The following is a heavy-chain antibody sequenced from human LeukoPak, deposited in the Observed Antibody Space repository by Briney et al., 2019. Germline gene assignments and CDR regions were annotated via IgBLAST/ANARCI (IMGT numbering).Heavy chain of an antibody. D-gene: IGHD3-9*01. Sequence: PGGSLRLSCAASGFTFSSYAMHWVRQAPGKGLEWVAVISYDGSNKYYADSVKGRFTISRDNSKNTLYLQMNSLRAEDTAVYYCAGDREYDILTGYYRVPFDYWGQGTLVTVSS. J-gene: IGHJ4*02. CDR1: GFTFSSYA. V-gene: IGHV3-30*04. CDR3: AGDREYDILTGYYRVPFDY. CDR2: ISYDGSNK.